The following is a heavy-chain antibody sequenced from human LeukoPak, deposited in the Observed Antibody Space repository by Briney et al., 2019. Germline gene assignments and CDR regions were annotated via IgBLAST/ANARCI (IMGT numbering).Heavy chain of an antibody. J-gene: IGHJ3*02. Sequence: GGSLRLSCAASGFTFSTYDMSWVRQTAGKGLEWVSAISGGDAGRQGTTYYADSVMGRLPISRDNSKSTLDLQMPSLRAEDTAIYFCAKGGFFSFDMWGQGTKVTVSS. CDR2: ISGGDAGRQGTT. V-gene: IGHV3-23*01. CDR1: GFTFSTYD. D-gene: IGHD5-12*01. CDR3: AKGGFFSFDM.